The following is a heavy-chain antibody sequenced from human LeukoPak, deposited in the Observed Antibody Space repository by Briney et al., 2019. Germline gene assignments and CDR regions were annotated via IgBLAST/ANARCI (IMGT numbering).Heavy chain of an antibody. CDR3: ARDHWNSLYYFDY. CDR1: GFTFSSYG. D-gene: IGHD1-7*01. J-gene: IGHJ4*02. Sequence: TGGSLRLSCAASGFTFSSYGMHWVRQAPGKGLEWVAVIWYDGSNKYYADSVKGRFTISRDNSKNTLYLQMNSLRAEDTAVYYCARDHWNSLYYFDYWAQGTLVTVSS. V-gene: IGHV3-33*01. CDR2: IWYDGSNK.